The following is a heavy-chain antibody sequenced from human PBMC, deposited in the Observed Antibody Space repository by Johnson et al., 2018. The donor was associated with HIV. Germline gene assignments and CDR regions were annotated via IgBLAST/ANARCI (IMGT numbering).Heavy chain of an antibody. CDR2: ISYDGSVK. J-gene: IGHJ3*02. Sequence: QVQLVESGGGVVQPGRSLRLSCAASGFTFSSYGMHWVRQAPAKGLEWVAVISYDGSVKYYADAVNGRFTISRDNSKNTLYLQMNSLRAEDTAVYYCARFRSSNWFDAFDIWGQGTMVTVSA. CDR1: GFTFSSYG. D-gene: IGHD6-13*01. CDR3: ARFRSSNWFDAFDI. V-gene: IGHV3-30*03.